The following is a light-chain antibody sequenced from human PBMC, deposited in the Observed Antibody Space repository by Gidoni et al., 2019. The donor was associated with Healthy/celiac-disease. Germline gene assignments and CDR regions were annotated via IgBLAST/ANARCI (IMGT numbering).Light chain of an antibody. J-gene: IGKJ1*01. CDR3: MQALQTPPT. CDR1: QSLLHSNGYNY. V-gene: IGKV2-28*01. CDR2: LGS. Sequence: DIVMTQSPLSLPVTPGEPASISCRSSQSLLHSNGYNYLDWYLQKPGQSPQLLIYLGSNRASGVPDRFSGRGSGTDFKLKISRVEAEDVGVYYCMQALQTPPTFXQXTKVEIK.